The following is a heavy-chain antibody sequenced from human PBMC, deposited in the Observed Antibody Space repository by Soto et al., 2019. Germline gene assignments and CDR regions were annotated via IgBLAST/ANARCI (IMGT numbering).Heavy chain of an antibody. CDR3: AKGALGWLTPDY. CDR1: GFTFSSYG. D-gene: IGHD6-19*01. CDR2: ISYDGSNK. J-gene: IGHJ4*02. Sequence: PGGSLRLSCAASGFTFSSYGMHWVRQAPGKGLEWVAVISYDGSNKYYADSVKGRFTISRDNSKNTLYLQMNSLRAEDTAVYYCAKGALGWLTPDYWGQGTLVTVSS. V-gene: IGHV3-30*18.